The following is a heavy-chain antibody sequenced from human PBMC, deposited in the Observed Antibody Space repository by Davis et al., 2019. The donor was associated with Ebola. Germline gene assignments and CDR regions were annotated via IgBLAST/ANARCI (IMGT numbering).Heavy chain of an antibody. CDR2: ISAYNGNT. D-gene: IGHD3-22*01. Sequence: ASVKVSCKASGYTFTSYGISWVRQAPGQGLEWMGWISAYNGNTNYAQKLQGRVTMTTDTSTSTAYMELSSLRSEDTAVYYCARAITMIVAESWFDPWGQGTLVTVSS. CDR3: ARAITMIVAESWFDP. J-gene: IGHJ5*02. CDR1: GYTFTSYG. V-gene: IGHV1-18*01.